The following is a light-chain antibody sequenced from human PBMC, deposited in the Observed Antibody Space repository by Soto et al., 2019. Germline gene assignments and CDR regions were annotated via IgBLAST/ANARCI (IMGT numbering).Light chain of an antibody. CDR2: EVS. CDR3: SSYAGSRAYV. Sequence: QSVLTQPPSASGSPGQSVTISCTGTSSDVGGYNYVSWYQQHPGKAPKLMIYEVSKRPSGVPDRFSGSKSGNTASLTVSGLQAEDEADYYCSSYAGSRAYVFGIGTKVTVL. V-gene: IGLV2-8*01. J-gene: IGLJ1*01. CDR1: SSDVGGYNY.